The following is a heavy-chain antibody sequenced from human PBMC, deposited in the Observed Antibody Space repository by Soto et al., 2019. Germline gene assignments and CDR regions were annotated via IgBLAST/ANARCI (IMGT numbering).Heavy chain of an antibody. CDR1: GFTLSGYA. CDR2: ISSNGVGT. Sequence: EVQLAESGGGLAQPGGSLRLSCAASGFTLSGYAMDWVRQAPGKGLEYVSGISSNGVGTYYANSVQGRFTISRDNSKNTVYLQMGGLRPEDMAVYYCARRARPDFYYMDVWGKGTTVTLSS. CDR3: ARRARPDFYYMDV. J-gene: IGHJ6*03. V-gene: IGHV3-64*01. D-gene: IGHD6-6*01.